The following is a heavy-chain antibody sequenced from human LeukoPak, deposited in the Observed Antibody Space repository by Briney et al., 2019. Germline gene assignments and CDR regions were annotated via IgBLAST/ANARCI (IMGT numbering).Heavy chain of an antibody. CDR2: ISSSSSDI. Sequence: GGSLRLSCAASGFTFSSYSMNWVRQAPGKGLEWVSSISSSSSDIYYADSVKGRFTISRDNANNSLYLQMNSLRAEDTAVYYCARDDGVWAGGYIVIWGQGTMVTVSS. J-gene: IGHJ3*02. CDR1: GFTFSSYS. D-gene: IGHD6-13*01. V-gene: IGHV3-21*01. CDR3: ARDDGVWAGGYIVI.